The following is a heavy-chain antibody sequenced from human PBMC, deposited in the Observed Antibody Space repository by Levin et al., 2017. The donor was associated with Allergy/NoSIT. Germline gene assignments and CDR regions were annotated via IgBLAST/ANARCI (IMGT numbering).Heavy chain of an antibody. J-gene: IGHJ4*02. D-gene: IGHD3-3*01. V-gene: IGHV4-34*01. CDR2: INHSGST. Sequence: SETLSLACAVYGGSFSGYYWSWIRQPPGKGLEWIGEINHSGSTNYNPSLKSRVTISVDTSKNQFSLKLSSVTAADTAVYYCARSSTDYDFWSGYYLKYYFDYWGQGTLVTVSS. CDR1: GGSFSGYY. CDR3: ARSSTDYDFWSGYYLKYYFDY.